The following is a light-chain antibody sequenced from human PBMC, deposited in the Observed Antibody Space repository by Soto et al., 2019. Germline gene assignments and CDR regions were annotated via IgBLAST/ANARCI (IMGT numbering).Light chain of an antibody. CDR2: DAS. V-gene: IGKV1-5*01. Sequence: SKSPASLSVTMDDRGSITCRTSQSISSYLNWYQQKPGEAPKLLIYDASALPRGVPSRFSGSGSGTKFTLTIASLQPDDFATYYCQQYETFSGTFGPGPKVDI. CDR3: QQYETFSGT. CDR1: QSISSY. J-gene: IGKJ1*01.